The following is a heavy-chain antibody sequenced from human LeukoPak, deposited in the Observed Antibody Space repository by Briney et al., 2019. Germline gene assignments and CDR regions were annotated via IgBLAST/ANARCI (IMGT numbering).Heavy chain of an antibody. J-gene: IGHJ4*02. CDR2: IREDESEI. Sequence: EGSLRLSCAASGFTFSSYAMSWVRQAPGKGLEWLANIREDESEINYVDSVRGRFTISRDNARNSLYLQMTNLRPEDTAVYYCAREYWSRLDWGQGTLVTVSS. CDR3: AREYWSRLD. V-gene: IGHV3-7*01. D-gene: IGHD2-8*02. CDR1: GFTFSSYA.